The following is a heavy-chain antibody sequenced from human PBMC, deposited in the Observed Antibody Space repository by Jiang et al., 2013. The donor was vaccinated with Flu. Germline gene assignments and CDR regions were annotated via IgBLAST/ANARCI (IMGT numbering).Heavy chain of an antibody. Sequence: LLKPSETPSLTCAVYGGSFSGYYWSWIRQPPGKGLEWIGEINHSGSTNYNPSLKSRVTISVDTSKNQFSLKLSSVTAADTAVYYCARGRYTYYYDSSGYQSYYYFDYWGQGTLVTVSS. CDR2: INHSGST. V-gene: IGHV4-34*01. CDR1: GGSFSGYY. D-gene: IGHD3-22*01. CDR3: ARGRYTYYYDSSGYQSYYYFDY. J-gene: IGHJ4*02.